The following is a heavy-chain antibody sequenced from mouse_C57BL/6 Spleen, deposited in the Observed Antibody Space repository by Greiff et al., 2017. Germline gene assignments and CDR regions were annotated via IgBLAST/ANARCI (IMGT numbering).Heavy chain of an antibody. J-gene: IGHJ2*01. CDR2: IDPSDSET. Sequence: QVQLQQPGAELVRPGSSVKLSCKASGYTFTSYWMHWVKQRPIQGLEWIGNIDPSDSETHYNQKFKDKATLTVDKSSSTAYMQLSSLTSEDSAVDYCDRGRGRSTQEYWGQGTTLTVAS. D-gene: IGHD3-1*01. CDR1: GYTFTSYW. V-gene: IGHV1-52*01. CDR3: DRGRGRSTQEY.